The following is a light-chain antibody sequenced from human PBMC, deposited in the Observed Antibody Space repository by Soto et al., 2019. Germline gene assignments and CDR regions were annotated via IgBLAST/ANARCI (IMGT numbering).Light chain of an antibody. CDR1: QSVSSSY. J-gene: IGKJ1*01. V-gene: IGKV3-20*01. CDR2: GAS. Sequence: EIVLTQSPGTLSLSPGERATLSCRTSQSVSSSYLAWYQQKPGQAPRLLIYGASSRATDIPDRFSGSGSGTDFTFTISGLEPEDFAVYYCQQYGRSWWTFGQGTKVEIK. CDR3: QQYGRSWWT.